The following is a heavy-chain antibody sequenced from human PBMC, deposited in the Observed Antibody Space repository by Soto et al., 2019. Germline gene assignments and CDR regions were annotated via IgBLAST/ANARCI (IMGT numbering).Heavy chain of an antibody. Sequence: GGSLRLSCAASGFTFSNAWMSWVRQAPGKGLEWVGRIKSKTDGGTTDYAAPVKGRFTISRDDSKNTLYLQMNSLKTEDTAVYYCTTGRYYDILTGYSLPGYFDYWGQGTLVTVSS. CDR1: GFTFSNAW. CDR2: IKSKTDGGTT. V-gene: IGHV3-15*01. D-gene: IGHD3-9*01. J-gene: IGHJ4*02. CDR3: TTGRYYDILTGYSLPGYFDY.